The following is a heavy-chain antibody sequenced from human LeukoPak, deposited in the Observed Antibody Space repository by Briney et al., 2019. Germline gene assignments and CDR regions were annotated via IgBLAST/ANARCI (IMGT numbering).Heavy chain of an antibody. CDR2: LRYDGTNK. CDR3: ARVSRFLEWLCYFDY. J-gene: IGHJ4*02. CDR1: GFTFSTYG. V-gene: IGHV3-30*02. Sequence: GGSLRLFCASSGFTFSTYGMHWVRQAPGKGLEWVALLRYDGTNKYYADSVKGRFTISRDNAKNSLYLQMNSLRAEDTAVYYCARVSRFLEWLCYFDYWGQGTLVTVSS. D-gene: IGHD3-3*01.